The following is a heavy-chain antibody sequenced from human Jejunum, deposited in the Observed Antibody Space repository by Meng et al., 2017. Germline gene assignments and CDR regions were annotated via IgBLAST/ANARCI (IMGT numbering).Heavy chain of an antibody. CDR1: GASISNYY. CDR3: ASGWGRFDPYEF. J-gene: IGHJ4*02. CDR2: IDYTGSA. V-gene: IGHV4-59*01. Sequence: QVQLQESGPGLVKPSETLSLTCIVSGASISNYYWNWIRQTPTKGLEWIGHIDYTGSANYNPSLKSRVSISIDTSKNQFSLDLTSVTAADTAVYYCASGWGRFDPYEFWGQGILVTVSS. D-gene: IGHD3-9*01.